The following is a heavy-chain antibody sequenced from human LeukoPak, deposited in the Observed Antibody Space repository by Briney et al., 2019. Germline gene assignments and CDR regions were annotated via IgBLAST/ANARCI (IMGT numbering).Heavy chain of an antibody. V-gene: IGHV1-69*13. CDR2: IIPIFGTA. CDR1: GGTFSSYA. Sequence: SAKVSCKASGGTFSSYAISWVRQAPGQGLEWMGGIIPIFGTANYAQKFQGRVTITADESTSTAYMELSSLRSEDTAVYYCARGTGYYYGMDVWGQGTTVTVSS. CDR3: ARGTGYYYGMDV. D-gene: IGHD2-8*02. J-gene: IGHJ6*02.